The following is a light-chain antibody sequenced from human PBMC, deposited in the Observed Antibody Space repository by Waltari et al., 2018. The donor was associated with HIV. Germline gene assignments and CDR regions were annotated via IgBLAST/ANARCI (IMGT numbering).Light chain of an antibody. CDR1: SSNIGSSP. CDR2: RNY. Sequence: QSVLTQPPSASGTPGQRVTISCSGSSSNIGSSPVNWYQQLPGTAPKLLMYRNYQRPSGVPDRFSGSKSGTSASLAISGLQSEDEADYFCAAWDDSLKGVVFGGGTKLTVL. CDR3: AAWDDSLKGVV. J-gene: IGLJ2*01. V-gene: IGLV1-44*01.